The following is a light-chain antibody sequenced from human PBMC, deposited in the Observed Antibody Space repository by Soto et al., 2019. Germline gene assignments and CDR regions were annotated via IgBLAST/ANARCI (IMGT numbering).Light chain of an antibody. CDR1: QSVSSSY. J-gene: IGKJ5*01. CDR3: QQYNNWPPIT. Sequence: EIVLTQSPGTLSLSPGERATLSCRASQSVSSSYLAWYQQKPGQAPRLLIYGASSRATGIPDRFSGSGSGTEFTLPISSLQSGDFALYYCQQYNNWPPITFGQGTRLEIK. CDR2: GAS. V-gene: IGKV3-20*01.